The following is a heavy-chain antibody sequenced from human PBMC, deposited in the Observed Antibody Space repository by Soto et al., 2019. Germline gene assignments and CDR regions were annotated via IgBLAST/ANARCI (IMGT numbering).Heavy chain of an antibody. CDR3: ARGEVVALGY. V-gene: IGHV4-30-2*01. CDR2: IYHSGST. Sequence: QLQLQESGSGLVKPSQTLSLTCAVSGGCISSGGYSWSWIRQQPGKGLEWIGYIYHSGSTYYNPSLKSRVTILVDRSKNHFSLKLSSVTAADTAVYYCARGEVVALGYWGQGTLVTVSS. J-gene: IGHJ4*02. D-gene: IGHD2-15*01. CDR1: GGCISSGGYS.